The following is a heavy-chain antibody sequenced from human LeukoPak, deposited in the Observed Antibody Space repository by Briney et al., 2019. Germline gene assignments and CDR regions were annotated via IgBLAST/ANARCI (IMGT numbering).Heavy chain of an antibody. CDR2: IGGSDSST. CDR3: AKVSI. CDR1: GFTFSSYA. V-gene: IGHV3-23*01. Sequence: GGSLRLSCAASGFTFSSYAMTWVRQAPGKGLEWVSSIGGSDSSTYYEDSVKGRFAISRDNSKNTLYLQMNSLRAEDTAVYYCAKVSIWGQGTMVTVSS. J-gene: IGHJ3*02.